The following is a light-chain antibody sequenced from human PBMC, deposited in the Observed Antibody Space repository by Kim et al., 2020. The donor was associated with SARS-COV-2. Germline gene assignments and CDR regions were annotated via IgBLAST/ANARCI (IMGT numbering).Light chain of an antibody. CDR3: QQYDLT. J-gene: IGKJ4*01. CDR1: KDISNY. V-gene: IGKV1-33*01. Sequence: SRSASVGDRVTITCQASKDISNYLNWYQQKPGKAPKLLIYDASNLETGVPSRFSGSGSGTDFTFTISSLQPEDIATYYCQQYDLTFGGGTKVDIK. CDR2: DAS.